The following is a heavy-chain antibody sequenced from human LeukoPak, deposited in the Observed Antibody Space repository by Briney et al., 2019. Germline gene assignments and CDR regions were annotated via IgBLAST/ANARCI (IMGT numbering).Heavy chain of an antibody. CDR2: IYGSGEGQT. Sequence: GGSLRLSCAASGFTFSSYAMNWVRQAPGKGLEWVSGIYGSGEGQTFYADSVRGRFTISRDDSRNLVLLHMDNLRVEDTALYYCAKDVKSDGVWDIDHWGQGTLVTVSS. CDR3: AKDVKSDGVWDIDH. CDR1: GFTFSSYA. J-gene: IGHJ4*02. D-gene: IGHD3-16*01. V-gene: IGHV3-23*01.